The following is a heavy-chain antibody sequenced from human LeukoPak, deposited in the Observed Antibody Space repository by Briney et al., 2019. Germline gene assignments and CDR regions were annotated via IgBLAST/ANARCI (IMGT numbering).Heavy chain of an antibody. D-gene: IGHD3-16*01. J-gene: IGHJ6*04. CDR2: ISPNNGDT. CDR3: ARESRQYGGWGGMDV. CDR1: GYGFGAYY. Sequence: ASVKVSCKASGYGFGAYYIHWVRLAPGQGLEWMGWISPNNGDTKYAEKFQGRVTVTRDMSTTTAYLDLSNLKSDDTAIYYCARESRQYGGWGGMDVWANGTTVTVSS. V-gene: IGHV1-2*02.